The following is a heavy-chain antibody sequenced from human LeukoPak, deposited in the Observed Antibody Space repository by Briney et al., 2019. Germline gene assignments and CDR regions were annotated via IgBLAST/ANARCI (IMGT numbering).Heavy chain of an antibody. CDR1: GYSISSGYY. J-gene: IGHJ4*02. Sequence: SETLSLTCAVSGYSISSGYYWGWIRQPPGKGLEWIGGIYHSGSTYYNPSLKSRVTISVDTSKNQFSLKLSSVTAADTAVYYCARHGKDIVVAYFDYWGQGTLVTVSS. CDR2: IYHSGST. D-gene: IGHD2-2*01. CDR3: ARHGKDIVVAYFDY. V-gene: IGHV4-38-2*01.